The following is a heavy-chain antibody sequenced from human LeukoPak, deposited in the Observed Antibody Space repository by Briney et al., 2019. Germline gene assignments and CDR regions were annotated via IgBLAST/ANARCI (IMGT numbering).Heavy chain of an antibody. CDR3: AKPDIVVVPAAYFDY. Sequence: GGSLRLSCAASGFTFSSHAMSWVRQAPGKGLEWVSAISGSGGSTYYADSVKGRFTISRDNSKNTLYLQMNSLRAEDTAVYYCAKPDIVVVPAAYFDYWGQGTLVTVSS. CDR2: ISGSGGST. D-gene: IGHD2-2*01. J-gene: IGHJ4*02. CDR1: GFTFSSHA. V-gene: IGHV3-23*01.